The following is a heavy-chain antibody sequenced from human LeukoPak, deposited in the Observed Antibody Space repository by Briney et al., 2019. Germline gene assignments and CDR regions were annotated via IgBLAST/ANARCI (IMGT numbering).Heavy chain of an antibody. J-gene: IGHJ6*02. V-gene: IGHV1-69*13. CDR3: ARGGGYYYDSSGYYYYYGMDV. CDR2: IIPIFGTA. D-gene: IGHD3-22*01. Sequence: ASVKVSCKASGGTFSSYAISWVRQAPGQGLEWMGGIIPIFGTANYAQKFQGRVTITADESTSTAYMELSSLRSEDTAVYYCARGGGYYYDSSGYYYYYGMDVWGQGTTVTVSS. CDR1: GGTFSSYA.